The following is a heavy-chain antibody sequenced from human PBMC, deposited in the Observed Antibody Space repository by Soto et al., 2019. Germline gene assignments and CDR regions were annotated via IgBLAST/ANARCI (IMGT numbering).Heavy chain of an antibody. CDR1: GYTFSSIG. D-gene: IGHD3-22*01. Sequence: QIQLVQSGAEVKKPGASVKVSCKASGYTFSSIGISWVRQAPGQGLEWMGWISPYKGNTHYAQKLQGRVTMTTDTSTSTAYMELRSLRSDDTAVYYCARDYYDSSGYYFDYWGQGTLVTVSS. CDR2: ISPYKGNT. CDR3: ARDYYDSSGYYFDY. J-gene: IGHJ4*02. V-gene: IGHV1-18*01.